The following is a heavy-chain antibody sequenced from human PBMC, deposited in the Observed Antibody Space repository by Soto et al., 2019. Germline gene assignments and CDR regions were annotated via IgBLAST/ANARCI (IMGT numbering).Heavy chain of an antibody. Sequence: GGSLRLSCAASGFTFSNAWMSWVRQAPGKGLEWVGRIKSKTNGGTAEYAAPVNGRFTISSDDEKNTLYLQMDSLKAEDTAVYYCARDLVFSMATTYYFDYWGQGTLVTVSS. CDR3: ARDLVFSMATTYYFDY. CDR1: GFTFSNAW. V-gene: IGHV3-15*01. CDR2: IKSKTNGGTA. D-gene: IGHD5-12*01. J-gene: IGHJ4*02.